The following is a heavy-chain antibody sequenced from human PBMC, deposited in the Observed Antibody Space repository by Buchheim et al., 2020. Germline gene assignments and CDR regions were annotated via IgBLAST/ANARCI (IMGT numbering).Heavy chain of an antibody. CDR3: ARSLDTIFGVARWYYYYGMDV. D-gene: IGHD3-3*01. CDR1: GGTFSSYA. Sequence: QVQLVQSGAEVKKPGSSVMVSCKASGGTFSSYAISWVRQAPGQGLEWMGGIIPIFGTANYAQKFQGRVTITADKSTSTAYMELSSLRSEDTAVYYCARSLDTIFGVARWYYYYGMDVWGQGTT. CDR2: IIPIFGTA. J-gene: IGHJ6*02. V-gene: IGHV1-69*06.